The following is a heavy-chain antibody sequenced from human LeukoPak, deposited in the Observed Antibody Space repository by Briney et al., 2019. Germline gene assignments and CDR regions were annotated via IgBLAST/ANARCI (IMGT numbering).Heavy chain of an antibody. V-gene: IGHV3-33*08. J-gene: IGHJ6*02. CDR3: ASDAGSLGIVATKTSYYGMDV. CDR1: GFTFSTYY. CDR2: IWYDGSNK. Sequence: GGSLRLSCAASGFTFSTYYMSWVRQAPGKGLEWVAVIWYDGSNKYYADSVKGRFTISRDNSKNTLYLQMNSLRAEDTAVYYCASDAGSLGIVATKTSYYGMDVWGQGTTVTVSS. D-gene: IGHD5-12*01.